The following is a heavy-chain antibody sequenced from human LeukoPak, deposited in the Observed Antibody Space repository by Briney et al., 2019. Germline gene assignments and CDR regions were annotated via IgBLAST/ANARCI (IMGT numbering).Heavy chain of an antibody. CDR2: ISSSSSYI. J-gene: IGHJ3*02. V-gene: IGHV3-21*01. Sequence: GGSLRLSCAASGFAFSSYSMNWVRQAPGKGLEWVSSISSSSSYIYYADSVKGRFTISRDNAKNSLYLQMNYLRAEDTAVYYCERGRRVYYGSGSRGDAFDIWGQGTMVTVSS. CDR3: ERGRRVYYGSGSRGDAFDI. CDR1: GFAFSSYS. D-gene: IGHD3-10*01.